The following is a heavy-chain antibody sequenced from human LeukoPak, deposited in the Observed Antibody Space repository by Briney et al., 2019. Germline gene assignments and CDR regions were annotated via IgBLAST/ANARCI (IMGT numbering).Heavy chain of an antibody. D-gene: IGHD4-11*01. Sequence: SETLSLTCTVSGGSISSGGYYWSWIRQHPGKGLEWIGYIYYSGSTYYNPSLKSRVTISVDTSKSQFSLKLSSVTAADTAVYYCARKYSNYAENWFDPWGQGTLVTVSS. J-gene: IGHJ5*02. CDR1: GGSISSGGYY. CDR3: ARKYSNYAENWFDP. V-gene: IGHV4-31*03. CDR2: IYYSGST.